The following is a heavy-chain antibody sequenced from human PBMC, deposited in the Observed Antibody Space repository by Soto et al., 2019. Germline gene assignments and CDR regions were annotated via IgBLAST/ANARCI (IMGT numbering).Heavy chain of an antibody. CDR2: IYRSGST. CDR1: GGAISGYY. Sequence: KPSETLSLTCTVTGGAISGYYWTWIRQSDGEGLEWIGRIYRSGSTNYNPSLKSRVTISLDTSMNYFSLRLSSVTAADTAVYYCARGQRFSDWFDPWGQGTLVTVSS. V-gene: IGHV4-4*07. J-gene: IGHJ5*02. CDR3: ARGQRFSDWFDP. D-gene: IGHD3-3*01.